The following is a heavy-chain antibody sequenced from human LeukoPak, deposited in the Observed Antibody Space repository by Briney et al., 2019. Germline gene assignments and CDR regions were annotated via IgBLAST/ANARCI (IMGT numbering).Heavy chain of an antibody. D-gene: IGHD3-10*01. V-gene: IGHV3-30*18. CDR2: ISYDGSNK. CDR1: GFTFSSYG. Sequence: GGSLRLSCAASGFTFSSYGMHWVRQAPGKGLEWVAVISYDGSNKYYADSVKGRFTISRDNSKNTLYLQMNSLRAEDTAAYYCAKDLTLLWFGELGGFDIWGQGTMVTVSS. J-gene: IGHJ3*02. CDR3: AKDLTLLWFGELGGFDI.